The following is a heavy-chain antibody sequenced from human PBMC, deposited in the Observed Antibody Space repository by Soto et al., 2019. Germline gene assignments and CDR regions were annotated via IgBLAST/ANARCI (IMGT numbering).Heavy chain of an antibody. CDR2: INPSGGST. D-gene: IGHD2-21*02. CDR3: ARGDIVVVTAILTGLKYHYYYGMDV. CDR1: GYTFTSYY. Sequence: GASVKVSCKASGYTFTSYYMHWVRRAPGQGLEWMGIINPSGGSTSYAQKFQGRVTMTRDTSTSTAYMELSSLRSEDTAVYYCARGDIVVVTAILTGLKYHYYYGMDVWGQGTTVTVSS. J-gene: IGHJ6*02. V-gene: IGHV1-46*01.